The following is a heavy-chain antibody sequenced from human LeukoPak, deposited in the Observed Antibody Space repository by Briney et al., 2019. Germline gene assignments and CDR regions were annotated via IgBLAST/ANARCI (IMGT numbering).Heavy chain of an antibody. CDR2: ISSSGRTI. Sequence: GGSLRLSCAASGFIFRSYEMNWVRQAPGKGLEWVSYISSSGRTIYYADSVKGRFTISRDNAKNSLYLQMNSLRAEDTAVFYCALRPYYDILTGYQDPDYWGQGTLVTVSS. J-gene: IGHJ4*02. D-gene: IGHD3-9*01. CDR1: GFIFRSYE. V-gene: IGHV3-48*03. CDR3: ALRPYYDILTGYQDPDY.